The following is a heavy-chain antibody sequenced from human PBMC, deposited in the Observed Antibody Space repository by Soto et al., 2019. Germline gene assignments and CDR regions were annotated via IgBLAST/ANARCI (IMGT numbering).Heavy chain of an antibody. D-gene: IGHD2-15*01. CDR3: ARGRYCSGGSCYSGGVPPSDY. Sequence: ASVKVSCKASGYTFTSYGISWVRQAPGQGLEWMGWISAYNGNTNYAQKLQGRVTMTTDTSTSTAYMELRSLRSDDTAVYYCARGRYCSGGSCYSGGVPPSDYWGQGTPGTVSS. CDR2: ISAYNGNT. J-gene: IGHJ4*02. V-gene: IGHV1-18*01. CDR1: GYTFTSYG.